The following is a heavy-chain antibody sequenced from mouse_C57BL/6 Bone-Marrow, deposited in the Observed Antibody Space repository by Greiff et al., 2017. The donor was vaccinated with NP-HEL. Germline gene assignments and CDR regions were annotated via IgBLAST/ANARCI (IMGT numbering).Heavy chain of an antibody. CDR2: INSDGGST. CDR1: EYEFPSHD. J-gene: IGHJ1*03. Sequence: EVQVVESGGGLVQPGESLKLSCESNEYEFPSHDMSWVRKTPEKRLELVAAINSDGGSTYYPDTMERRFIISRDNTKKTLYLQMSSLRSEDTALYYCARHSTTVVAGGYFDVWGTGTTVTVSS. D-gene: IGHD1-1*01. CDR3: ARHSTTVVAGGYFDV. V-gene: IGHV5-2*01.